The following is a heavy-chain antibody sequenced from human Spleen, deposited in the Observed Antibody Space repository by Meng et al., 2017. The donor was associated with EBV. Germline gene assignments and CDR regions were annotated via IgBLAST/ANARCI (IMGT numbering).Heavy chain of an antibody. CDR2: TAYGGNP. D-gene: IGHD4-17*01. V-gene: IGHV4-30-4*01. J-gene: IGHJ3*02. Sequence: HLQESGPGLVKPSQTLSLTCTVPGGSIRSGGWYWRWIRQAQGEGLEWFGYTAYGGNPYYNPSLKSRVTTSLDTSKNQFSLRLSSVTAADTAVYYCATTSVTTLPNAFDIWGQGTMVTVSS. CDR1: GGSIRSGGWY. CDR3: ATTSVTTLPNAFDI.